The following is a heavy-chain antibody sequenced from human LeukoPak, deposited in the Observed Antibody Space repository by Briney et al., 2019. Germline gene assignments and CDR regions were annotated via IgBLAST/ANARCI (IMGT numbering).Heavy chain of an antibody. V-gene: IGHV4-34*01. J-gene: IGHJ5*02. CDR1: GGSFSGYY. Sequence: SETLSLACAVYGGSFSGYYWSWIRQPPGKGLEWIGEINHSGSTNYNPSLKSRVTISVDTSKNQFSLKLSSVTAADTAVYYCAREVVVVTAIMAIYNWFDPWGQGTLVTVSS. D-gene: IGHD2-21*02. CDR2: INHSGST. CDR3: AREVVVVTAIMAIYNWFDP.